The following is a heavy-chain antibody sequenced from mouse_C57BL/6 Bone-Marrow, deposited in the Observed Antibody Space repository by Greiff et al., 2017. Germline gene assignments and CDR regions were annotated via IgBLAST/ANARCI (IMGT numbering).Heavy chain of an antibody. CDR2: IYPRSGNT. V-gene: IGHV1-81*01. CDR1: GYTFTSYG. D-gene: IGHD1-1*01. J-gene: IGHJ2*01. Sequence: VQLVESGAELARPGASVKLSCKASGYTFTSYGISWVKQRTGQGLEWIGEIYPRSGNTYYYEKFKGKATLTADKSSSTAYMELRSLTSEDSAVYFCASPIYYYGSRGYWGQGTTLTVSS. CDR3: ASPIYYYGSRGY.